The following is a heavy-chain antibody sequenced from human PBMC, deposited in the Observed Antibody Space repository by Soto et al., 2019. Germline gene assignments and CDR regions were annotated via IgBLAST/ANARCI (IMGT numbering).Heavy chain of an antibody. CDR3: ARAPFSYYYDSSCYYFEY. Sequence: QLQLQESGSGLVKPSQTLSLTCAVSGGSISSGGYSWSWIRQPPGKGLEWIGYIYHSGNTYYNPSLMSRVTISVARSKNQFSMKLSSVTAADTAVFYCARAPFSYYYDSSCYYFEYRGRGALVIVSS. CDR1: GGSISSGGYS. CDR2: IYHSGNT. J-gene: IGHJ4*02. D-gene: IGHD3-22*01. V-gene: IGHV4-30-2*01.